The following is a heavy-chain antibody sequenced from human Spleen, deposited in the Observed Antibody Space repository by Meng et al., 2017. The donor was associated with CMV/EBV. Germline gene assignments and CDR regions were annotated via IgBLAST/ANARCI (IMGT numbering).Heavy chain of an antibody. CDR2: ITSSGGYT. CDR3: ARDLFAETVAY. V-gene: IGHV3-21*01. Sequence: GGSLRLSCAASGFTFSSYSMTWVRQAPGKGLEWVSSITSSGGYTYYADSVKGRFTISRDNAKTSLYLQMNSLSAEATAVYYCARDLFAETVAYWGQGTLVTVSS. D-gene: IGHD4-17*01. CDR1: GFTFSSYS. J-gene: IGHJ4*02.